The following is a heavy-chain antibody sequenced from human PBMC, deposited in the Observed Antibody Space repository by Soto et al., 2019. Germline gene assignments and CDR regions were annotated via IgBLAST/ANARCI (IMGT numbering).Heavy chain of an antibody. CDR3: ARGLGKTGILSAVGN. CDR1: GGSFSGYY. D-gene: IGHD6-13*01. CDR2: VNHGGST. J-gene: IGHJ4*02. V-gene: IGHV4-34*01. Sequence: SETLSLTCAVYGGSFSGYYWSWIRHSPGEGLEWLGEVNHGGSTNYNPSLKSRVTISVDTSKNQFSLKLSSVTAADTAVYYCARGLGKTGILSAVGNWGPGTLVTVSS.